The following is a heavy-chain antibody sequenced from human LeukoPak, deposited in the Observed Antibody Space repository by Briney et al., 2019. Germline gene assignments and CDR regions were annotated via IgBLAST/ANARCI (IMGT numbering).Heavy chain of an antibody. Sequence: GASVKVSCRASGYTFTSYDINWVRQATGQGLEWMGWMNPNSGNTGYAQKFQGRVTITRNTSISTAYMELSSLRSEDTAVYYCARGPYSSYRYYYYYMDVWGKGTTVTVSS. CDR1: GYTFTSYD. CDR3: ARGPYSSYRYYYYYMDV. D-gene: IGHD6-6*01. V-gene: IGHV1-8*01. J-gene: IGHJ6*03. CDR2: MNPNSGNT.